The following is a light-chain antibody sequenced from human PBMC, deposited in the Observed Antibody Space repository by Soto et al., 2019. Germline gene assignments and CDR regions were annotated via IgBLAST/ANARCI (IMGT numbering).Light chain of an antibody. Sequence: QSVLTQPPSVSAAPGQKVTISCSGSSSNIGNNYVSWYQQLPGTAPQLLIYDNSKRPSGIPHLFSGSTSGTSATLGITGLPTGDEADYYCGTWDSSMSAVVFGGGTKLTVL. CDR1: SSNIGNNY. J-gene: IGLJ2*01. CDR2: DNS. V-gene: IGLV1-51*01. CDR3: GTWDSSMSAVV.